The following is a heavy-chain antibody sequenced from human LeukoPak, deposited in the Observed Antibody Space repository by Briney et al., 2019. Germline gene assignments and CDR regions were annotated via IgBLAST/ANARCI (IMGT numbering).Heavy chain of an antibody. V-gene: IGHV1-46*01. CDR2: INPSGGST. Sequence: ASVKVSCKASGYTFTSYYMHWVRQAPGQGLEWMGIINPSGGSTSYAQKFQGRVTMTRDTSTSTVYMGLSSLRSEDTAVYYCARAYGHSSSWEEYFQHWGQGTLVTVSS. CDR1: GYTFTSYY. D-gene: IGHD6-13*01. J-gene: IGHJ1*01. CDR3: ARAYGHSSSWEEYFQH.